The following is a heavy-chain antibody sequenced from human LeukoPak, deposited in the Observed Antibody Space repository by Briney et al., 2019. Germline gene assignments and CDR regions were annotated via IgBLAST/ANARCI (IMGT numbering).Heavy chain of an antibody. CDR2: IYYSGTT. CDR3: ARDLLVVPAAIFAFDI. D-gene: IGHD2-2*01. Sequence: PSETLSLTCTVSGVSISSSGYYWGWIRQPPGKGLEWIGSIYYSGTTYYNPSLKSRVAISVDTSKNQFSLKLSSVTAADTAVYYCARDLLVVPAAIFAFDIWGQGTMVTVSS. V-gene: IGHV4-39*02. CDR1: GVSISSSGYY. J-gene: IGHJ3*02.